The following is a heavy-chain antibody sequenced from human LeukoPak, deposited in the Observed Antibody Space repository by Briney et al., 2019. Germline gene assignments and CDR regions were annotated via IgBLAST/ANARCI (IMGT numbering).Heavy chain of an antibody. CDR3: AKGKRYPDY. CDR2: LNLDGSDK. V-gene: IGHV3-7*03. D-gene: IGHD1-1*01. Sequence: GGSLRLSCVVSGFTFSESWMSWVRQAPGKGLGWVASLNLDGSDKYYVDSVKGRFTISRDNAKNSLYLQMDSLRVEDTAVYYCAKGKRYPDYWGQGTLVTVSS. CDR1: GFTFSESW. J-gene: IGHJ4*02.